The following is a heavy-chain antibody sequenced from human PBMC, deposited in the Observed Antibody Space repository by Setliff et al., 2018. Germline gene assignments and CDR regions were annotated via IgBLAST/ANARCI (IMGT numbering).Heavy chain of an antibody. J-gene: IGHJ4*02. V-gene: IGHV3-33*08. CDR3: VRGEMFSTSPRAD. CDR1: GFNITGRW. CDR2: IWYDGNNK. D-gene: IGHD2-2*01. Sequence: HPGGSLRLSCEASGFNITGRWMSWVRQAPGKGLEWVAVIWYDGNNKDHADSVKGRFTISRDNSKNTLYLQMDSLRVEDTAVYYCVRGEMFSTSPRADWGQGTQVTVSS.